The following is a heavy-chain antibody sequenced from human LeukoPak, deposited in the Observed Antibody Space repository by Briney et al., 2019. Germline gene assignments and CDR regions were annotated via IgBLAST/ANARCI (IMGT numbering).Heavy chain of an antibody. Sequence: PSETLSLTCTVSGGSISSSSYYWGWIRQPPGKGLEWIGTIYYSGSTYYNSSLKSRVTISVDTSKNQLSLKLNSVTAADTAVYYCARLGGTTMIVGGGNYFDYWGQGTLVTVSS. V-gene: IGHV4-39*01. CDR3: ARLGGTTMIVGGGNYFDY. D-gene: IGHD3-22*01. CDR1: GGSISSSSYY. CDR2: IYYSGST. J-gene: IGHJ4*02.